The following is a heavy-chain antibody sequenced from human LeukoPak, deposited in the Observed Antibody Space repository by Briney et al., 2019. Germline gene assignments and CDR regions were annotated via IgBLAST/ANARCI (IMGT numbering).Heavy chain of an antibody. J-gene: IGHJ6*02. D-gene: IGHD3-3*01. CDR1: GYTFTSYG. CDR2: MNPNSGNT. CDR3: ARGYDFWSGFTYYGMDV. V-gene: IGHV1-8*02. Sequence: ASVKVSCKASGYTFTSYGINWVRQATGQGLEWMGWMNPNSGNTGYAQKFQGRVTMTRNTSISTAYMELSSLRSEDTAVYYCARGYDFWSGFTYYGMDVWGQGTTVTVSS.